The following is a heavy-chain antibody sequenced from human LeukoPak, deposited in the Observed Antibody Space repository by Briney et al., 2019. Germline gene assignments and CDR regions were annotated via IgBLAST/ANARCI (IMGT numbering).Heavy chain of an antibody. CDR2: IYYSGST. CDR3: ASDYDSRGYYYV. Sequence: SETLSLTCTVSGGSISSYYWSWIRQPPGKGLEWIGDIYYSGSTNYNPSLKSRVSISVDTSKNQVSLKLSSVTAADTAIYYCASDYDSRGYYYVWGQGALVTVSS. CDR1: GGSISSYY. D-gene: IGHD3-22*01. V-gene: IGHV4-59*08. J-gene: IGHJ4*02.